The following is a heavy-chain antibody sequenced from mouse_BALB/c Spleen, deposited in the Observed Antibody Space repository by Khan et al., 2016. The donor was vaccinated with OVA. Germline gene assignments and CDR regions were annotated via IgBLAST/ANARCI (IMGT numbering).Heavy chain of an antibody. J-gene: IGHJ3*01. V-gene: IGHV5-17*02. CDR3: ARFGNPGFVY. CDR1: GFTFSSFG. Sequence: EVELVESGGGLVQPGGSRKLSCAASGFTFSSFGMHWVRQAPGKGLEWVAYISSGSSTIYSADTVKGRYTITRDDPKTTLFLQMASLTSEDTAMYYCARFGNPGFVYWGQGTLVTVSA. CDR2: ISSGSSTI. D-gene: IGHD2-1*01.